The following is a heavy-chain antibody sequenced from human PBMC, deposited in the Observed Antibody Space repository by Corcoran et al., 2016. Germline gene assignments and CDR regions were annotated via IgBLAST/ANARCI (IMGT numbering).Heavy chain of an antibody. CDR2: INPNSGGT. CDR3: ARVENPNLRDFDY. CDR1: GYTFTGYY. V-gene: IGHV1-2*02. J-gene: IGHJ4*02. Sequence: GKLVQSGAEVKKPGASVKVSCKASGYTFTGYYMHWVRQAPGQGLEWMGWINPNSGGTNYAQKFQGRVTMTRDTSISTAYMELSRLRSDDTAVYYCARVENPNLRDFDYWGQGTLVTVSS. D-gene: IGHD1-1*01.